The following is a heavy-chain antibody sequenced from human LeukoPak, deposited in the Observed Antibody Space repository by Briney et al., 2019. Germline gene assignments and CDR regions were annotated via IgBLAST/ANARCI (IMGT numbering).Heavy chain of an antibody. D-gene: IGHD1-1*01. CDR2: ISGSGGST. CDR3: AKNEFDYYYYGMDV. CDR1: GFMFSSYA. J-gene: IGHJ6*02. V-gene: IGHV3-23*01. Sequence: GGSLRLSCAASGFMFSSYAMSWVRQAPGKGLEWVSAISGSGGSTYYADSVKGRFTISRDNSKNTLYLQMNSLRAEDTAVYYCAKNEFDYYYYGMDVWGQGTTVTVSS.